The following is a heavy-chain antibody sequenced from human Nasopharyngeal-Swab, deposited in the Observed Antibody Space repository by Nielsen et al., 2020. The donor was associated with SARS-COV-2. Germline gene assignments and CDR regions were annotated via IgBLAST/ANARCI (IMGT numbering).Heavy chain of an antibody. Sequence: WIRQPPGKGLEWIGYIYYSGSTNYNPSLKSRVTISVDTSKNQFSLKLSSVTAADTAVYYCERERRDGYNSVCYFDYWGQGTLVTVSS. CDR3: ERERRDGYNSVCYFDY. CDR2: IYYSGST. D-gene: IGHD5-24*01. V-gene: IGHV4-59*01. J-gene: IGHJ4*02.